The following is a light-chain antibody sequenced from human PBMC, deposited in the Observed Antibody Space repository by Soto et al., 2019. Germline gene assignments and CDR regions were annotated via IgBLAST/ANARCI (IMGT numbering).Light chain of an antibody. CDR3: QQYGSSPMT. J-gene: IGKJ1*01. CDR2: GAS. Sequence: EIVLTQSPGTLSLSPGERATLSCRASQSVSSSYLAWYQQKPGQAPRLLIYGASNRATGTPDRFSGSGSGTDFTLTISRLEPEDFAVYYCQQYGSSPMTFGQGTKVDIK. CDR1: QSVSSSY. V-gene: IGKV3-20*01.